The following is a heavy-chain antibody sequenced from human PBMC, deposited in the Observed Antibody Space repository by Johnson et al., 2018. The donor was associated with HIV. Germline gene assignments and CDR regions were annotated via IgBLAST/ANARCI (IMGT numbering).Heavy chain of an antibody. CDR2: IKSMSDCWTI. J-gene: IGHJ3*02. CDR3: ARAGIVFDI. CDR1: GFTLNAAW. D-gene: IGHD2-15*01. Sequence: EKLVESGGCLVKPGGSIRLSCAASGFTLNAAWMTWVRQSPGCGLEWVGRIKSMSDCWTIDSPAPVKGSFTISRDDSKNTLYLQMNSLKTEDTAMYYCARAGIVFDIWGQVTMVTVSS. V-gene: IGHV3-15*01.